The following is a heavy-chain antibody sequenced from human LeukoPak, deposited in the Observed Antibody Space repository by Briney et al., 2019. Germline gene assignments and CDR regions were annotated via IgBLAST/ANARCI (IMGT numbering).Heavy chain of an antibody. CDR1: GFTFSDYD. J-gene: IGHJ5*02. V-gene: IGHV3-11*05. CDR3: ARGSRWFDP. CDR2: ISSSSSYT. Sequence: GGSLRLSCAASGFTFSDYDMSWIRPAPGKGLEWVSYISSSSSYTNYADSVEGRFTISRDNAKKSLYLQMDSLRAEDTAVYYCARGSRWFDPWGQGTLVTVSS.